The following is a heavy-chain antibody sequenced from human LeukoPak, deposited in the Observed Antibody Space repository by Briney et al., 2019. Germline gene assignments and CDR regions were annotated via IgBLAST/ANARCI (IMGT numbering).Heavy chain of an antibody. D-gene: IGHD2-2*01. Sequence: PSETLSPTCTVSGGSMSSSSYYWGWIRQPPGKGLEWIGSIYYSGSTYYNPSLKSRVTISVDTSKNQFSLKLSSVTAADTAVYYCASPLGYCSGTNCYGDYWGQGTLVTVSS. CDR3: ASPLGYCSGTNCYGDY. V-gene: IGHV4-39*01. CDR2: IYYSGST. CDR1: GGSMSSSSYY. J-gene: IGHJ4*02.